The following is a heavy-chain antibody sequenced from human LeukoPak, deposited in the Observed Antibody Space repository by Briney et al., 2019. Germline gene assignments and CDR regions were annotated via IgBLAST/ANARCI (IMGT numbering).Heavy chain of an antibody. CDR2: ISSSGSTI. Sequence: GGSLRLSCAASGFTFSSYEMNWVRQAPGQGLEWVSYISSSGSTIYYADSVKGRFTISRDNAKNSLYLQMNSLRAEDTAVYYCARDNPLYSSGWSLFGAFDIWGQGTMVTVSS. CDR3: ARDNPLYSSGWSLFGAFDI. CDR1: GFTFSSYE. D-gene: IGHD6-19*01. V-gene: IGHV3-48*03. J-gene: IGHJ3*02.